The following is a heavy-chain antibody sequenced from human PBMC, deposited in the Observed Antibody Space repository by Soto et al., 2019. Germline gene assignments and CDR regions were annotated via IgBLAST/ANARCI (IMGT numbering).Heavy chain of an antibody. D-gene: IGHD3-22*01. Sequence: PSETLSLTCTVSGGYISSSSYYWGWIRQPPGKGLEWIGSIYYSGSTYYNPSLKSRVTISVDTSKNQFSLKLSSVTAADTAVYYCARHGGSYYDSSGHVYWGQGTLVTVSS. V-gene: IGHV4-39*01. CDR2: IYYSGST. CDR1: GGYISSSSYY. CDR3: ARHGGSYYDSSGHVY. J-gene: IGHJ4*02.